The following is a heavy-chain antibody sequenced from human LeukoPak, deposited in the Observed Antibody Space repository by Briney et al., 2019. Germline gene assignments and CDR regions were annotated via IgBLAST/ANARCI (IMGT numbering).Heavy chain of an antibody. CDR3: AKEQRGPLRYFDWLSEVLDAFDI. V-gene: IGHV3-30*02. J-gene: IGHJ3*02. D-gene: IGHD3-9*01. CDR1: GFTFSSYG. CDR2: IRYDGSDK. Sequence: PGGSLRLSCAASGFTFSSYGMHWVRQAPGKGLEWVAFIRYDGSDKYYADSVKGRFTISRDNSKNTLYLQMNSLRAEDTAVYYCAKEQRGPLRYFDWLSEVLDAFDIWGQGTMVTVSS.